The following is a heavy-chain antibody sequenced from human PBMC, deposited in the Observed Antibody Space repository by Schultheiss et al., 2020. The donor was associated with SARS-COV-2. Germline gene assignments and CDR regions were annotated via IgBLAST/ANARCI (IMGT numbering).Heavy chain of an antibody. CDR3: ATLGGGLTAANYYSDH. CDR2: ITSNSAYI. D-gene: IGHD2-21*02. J-gene: IGHJ4*02. V-gene: IGHV3-21*01. Sequence: GGSLRLSCSDSGFTLSRYSMNWIRQAPGKGLEWVSAITSNSAYIYYADSVKGRFTISRDNAKNSLYLQMNSLRAEDTAVYYCATLGGGLTAANYYSDHWGQGTLVTVSS. CDR1: GFTLSRYS.